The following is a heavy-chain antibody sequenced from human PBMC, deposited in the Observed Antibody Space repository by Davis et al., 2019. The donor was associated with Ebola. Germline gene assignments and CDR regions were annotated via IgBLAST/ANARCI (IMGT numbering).Heavy chain of an antibody. CDR2: ISSSGSTI. CDR3: ARRGYGDYDFDY. D-gene: IGHD4-17*01. CDR1: GFTFSSYW. J-gene: IGHJ4*02. V-gene: IGHV3-48*04. Sequence: GGSLRLSCAASGFTFSSYWMSWVRQAPGKGLEWVSYISSSGSTIYYADSVKGRFTISRDNAKNSLYLQMNSLRAEDTAVYYCARRGYGDYDFDYWGQGTLVTVSS.